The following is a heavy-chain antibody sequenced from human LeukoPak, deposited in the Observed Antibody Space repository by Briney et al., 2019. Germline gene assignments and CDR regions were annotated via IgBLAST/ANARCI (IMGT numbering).Heavy chain of an antibody. CDR3: ARFYYGSGTHSFDY. D-gene: IGHD3-10*01. CDR1: GFTFSSYE. CDR2: IGSSGSTI. Sequence: GGSLRLSCAASGFTFSSYEMNWVRQAPGKGLEWVSYIGSSGSTIYYADSVKGRFTISRDNAKNSLYLQMSSLRAEDTAVYYCARFYYGSGTHSFDYWGQGTLVTVSS. V-gene: IGHV3-48*03. J-gene: IGHJ4*02.